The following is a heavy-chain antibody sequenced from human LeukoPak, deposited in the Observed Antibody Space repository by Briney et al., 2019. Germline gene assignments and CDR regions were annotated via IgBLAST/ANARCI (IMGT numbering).Heavy chain of an antibody. CDR2: INHSGST. CDR3: ARRRDYVWGSYRP. D-gene: IGHD3-16*02. Sequence: SETLSLTCAVYGGSFSGYYWSWIRQPPGEGLEWIGEINHSGSTNYNPSLKSRVTISVDTSKNQFSLKLSSVTAADTAVYYCARRRDYVWGSYRPWGQGTLVTVSS. V-gene: IGHV4-34*01. J-gene: IGHJ5*02. CDR1: GGSFSGYY.